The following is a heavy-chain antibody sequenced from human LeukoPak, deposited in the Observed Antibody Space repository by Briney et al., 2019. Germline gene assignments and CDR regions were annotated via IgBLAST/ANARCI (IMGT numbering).Heavy chain of an antibody. Sequence: ASVKVSCKASGYTFTRYGISWVRQAPGQGLEWMGWISAYNGNTNYAQKLQGRVTMTTDTSTSTAYMELRSLRSDDTAVYYCARETYGDYSTDFFDYWGQGTLVTVSS. CDR3: ARETYGDYSTDFFDY. V-gene: IGHV1-18*01. D-gene: IGHD4-17*01. CDR1: GYTFTRYG. CDR2: ISAYNGNT. J-gene: IGHJ4*02.